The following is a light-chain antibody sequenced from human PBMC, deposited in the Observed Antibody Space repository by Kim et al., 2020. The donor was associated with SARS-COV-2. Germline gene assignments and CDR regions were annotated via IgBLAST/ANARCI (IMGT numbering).Light chain of an antibody. V-gene: IGKV3-20*01. Sequence: EIVFTQTPVTLSLSPGERATLSCRASQSVSSSYLAWYQQKPGQAPRLLIYGASSRATGIPDRFSGSGSGTDFTLTISRLEPEDFAVYYCQQYGSSPLTFGGGTKLEI. CDR3: QQYGSSPLT. CDR2: GAS. CDR1: QSVSSSY. J-gene: IGKJ4*01.